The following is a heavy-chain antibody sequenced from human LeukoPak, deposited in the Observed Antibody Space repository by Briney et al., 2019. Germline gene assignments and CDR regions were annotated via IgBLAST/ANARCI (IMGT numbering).Heavy chain of an antibody. CDR1: GGSITTHY. D-gene: IGHD3-10*01. J-gene: IGHJ4*02. V-gene: IGHV4-59*11. CDR3: AREGSGSYHDY. Sequence: SETLSLTCSISGGSITTHYWTWIRQPPGKGLEWIGYVLYSGITNYNPSLRGRITISVDTSQNQFSLSLRSVTAADTAVYYCAREGSGSYHDYWGQGTLVTVSS. CDR2: VLYSGIT.